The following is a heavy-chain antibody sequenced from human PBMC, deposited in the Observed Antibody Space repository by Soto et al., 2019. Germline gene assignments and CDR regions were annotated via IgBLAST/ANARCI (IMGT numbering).Heavy chain of an antibody. CDR3: TTSNLGVDF. D-gene: IGHD1-1*01. V-gene: IGHV3-15*01. Sequence: PGGSLRLSCAASGFTFSKAWMTWVRQAPGKGLEWVGRIKTKPDDGTIDYAAPVRGRFTISRDGSKNTLYLQMTSLTPDDTGVYYCTTSNLGVDFWGPGTLVTVSS. CDR2: IKTKPDDGTI. J-gene: IGHJ4*02. CDR1: GFTFSKAW.